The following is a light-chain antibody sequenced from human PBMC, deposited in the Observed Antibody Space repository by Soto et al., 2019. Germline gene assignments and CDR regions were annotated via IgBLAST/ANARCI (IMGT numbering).Light chain of an antibody. Sequence: DMQMTQSPSTLSASVGDRVTITCRANQTINDWLAWYQQKPGKAPKLLIYGAYNLQTGVPSRFSGSESGTEFTLTISSLQPDDFASYYCQRYNYYFGGGTKVDFK. CDR3: QRYNYY. CDR2: GAY. J-gene: IGKJ4*01. V-gene: IGKV1-5*03. CDR1: QTINDW.